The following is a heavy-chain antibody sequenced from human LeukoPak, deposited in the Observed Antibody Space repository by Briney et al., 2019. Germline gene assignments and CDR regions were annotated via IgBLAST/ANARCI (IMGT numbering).Heavy chain of an antibody. CDR1: GYTFTTYN. CDR2: ISGYNGNT. J-gene: IGHJ6*03. CDR3: ARAVEVAGTYYYYYYMDV. Sequence: GASVKVSCKASGYTFTTYNINWVRQAPGQGLEWMGWISGYNGNTNYAQKLQGRVTMTTDTSTSTAYMELRSLRSDDTAVYYCARAVEVAGTYYYYYYMDVWGKGTTVTISS. V-gene: IGHV1-18*01. D-gene: IGHD6-19*01.